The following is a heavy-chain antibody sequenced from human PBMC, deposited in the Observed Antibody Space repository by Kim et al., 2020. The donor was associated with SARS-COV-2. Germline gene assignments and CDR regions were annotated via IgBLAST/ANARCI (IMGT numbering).Heavy chain of an antibody. CDR3: ASQDPNVVLWVGEGSWFDS. Sequence: KGRFTISLDNSKNTLYLQMNSQRAEDTAVYYCASQDPNVVLWVGEGSWFDSWGQGTLVTVSS. D-gene: IGHD3-10*01. V-gene: IGHV3-30*01. J-gene: IGHJ5*01.